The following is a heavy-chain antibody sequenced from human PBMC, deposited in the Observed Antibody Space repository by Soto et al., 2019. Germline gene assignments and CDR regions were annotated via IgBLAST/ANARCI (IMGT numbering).Heavy chain of an antibody. D-gene: IGHD3-22*01. CDR1: GFTVSSNY. J-gene: IGHJ2*01. CDR2: IYAGGST. V-gene: IGHV3-53*01. Sequence: GGSLRLSCAASGFTVSSNYMSWVRRAPGKGLEWVSVIYAGGSTYYADSVKGRFTISRDNSKNTLYLQMNSLRAEDTAVYYCAKDHYYDSSGYPSINWYFDLWGRGTLVTVSS. CDR3: AKDHYYDSSGYPSINWYFDL.